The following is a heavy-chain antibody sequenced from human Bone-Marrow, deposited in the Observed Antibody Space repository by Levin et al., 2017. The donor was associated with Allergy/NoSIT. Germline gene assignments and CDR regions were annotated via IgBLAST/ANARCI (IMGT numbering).Heavy chain of an antibody. CDR3: ARGLGHCSSTSCYADHILAFDI. CDR1: GGSFSAHY. CDR2: IKHSGST. Sequence: KASETLSLTCAVSGGSFSAHYWTWIRQAPGKGLEWLGEIKHSGSTNYNPSLKSRVTISVDTSKNQFSLKLSSVTAADAAVYFCARGLGHCSSTSCYADHILAFDIWGQGTVVTVSS. J-gene: IGHJ3*02. V-gene: IGHV4-34*01. D-gene: IGHD2-2*01.